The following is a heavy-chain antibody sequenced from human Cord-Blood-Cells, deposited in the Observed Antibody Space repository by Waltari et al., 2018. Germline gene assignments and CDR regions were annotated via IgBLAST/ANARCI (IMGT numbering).Heavy chain of an antibody. CDR3: ARHNWGYYGMDV. CDR2: IYHSGST. Sequence: QVQLQESGPGLVKPSETLSLTCAVSGYSISSGYYWGWIRQPPGKGPEWIGSIYHSGSTNYNPSLKSRVTISVDTSKNQFSLKLSSVTAADTAVYYCARHNWGYYGMDVWGQGTTVTVSS. CDR1: GYSISSGYY. V-gene: IGHV4-38-2*01. D-gene: IGHD7-27*01. J-gene: IGHJ6*02.